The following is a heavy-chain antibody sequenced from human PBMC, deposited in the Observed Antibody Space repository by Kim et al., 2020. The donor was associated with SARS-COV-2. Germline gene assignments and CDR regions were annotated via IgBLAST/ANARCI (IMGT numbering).Heavy chain of an antibody. CDR3: ARDSRGYYDILTGYYSDAFDI. J-gene: IGHJ3*02. CDR1: GGTFSSYA. Sequence: SVKVSCKASGGTFSSYAISWVRQAPGQGLEWMGRIIPILGIANYAQKFQGRVTITADKSTSTAYMELSSLRSEDTAVYYCARDSRGYYDILTGYYSDAFDIWGQGTMVTVSS. CDR2: IIPILGIA. D-gene: IGHD3-9*01. V-gene: IGHV1-69*04.